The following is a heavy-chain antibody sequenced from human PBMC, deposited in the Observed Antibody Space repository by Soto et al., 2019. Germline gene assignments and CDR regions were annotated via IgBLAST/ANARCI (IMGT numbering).Heavy chain of an antibody. V-gene: IGHV4-39*01. D-gene: IGHD3-10*01. CDR3: ARLLWSRGDWCDP. J-gene: IGHJ5*02. Sequence: PSETLSLTCTVFGGSFSSSSHYWGWIRQPPGKGLVWIGSMYFFGSTYYNPSLKSRVTISVDTPKNQFSLKLSSVTAADTAVYYCARLLWSRGDWCDPWGQGTLVTVSS. CDR1: GGSFSSSSHY. CDR2: MYFFGST.